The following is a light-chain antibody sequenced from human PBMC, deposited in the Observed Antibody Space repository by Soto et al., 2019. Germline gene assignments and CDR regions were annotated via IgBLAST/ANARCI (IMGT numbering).Light chain of an antibody. Sequence: QSVLTQPASVSGSPGQSITFSCTGTSSDVGSYNLVSWYQQHPGKAPKLMIYEGSKRPSGVSNRFSGSASGNTASLTISGLQAEDEADYYCCSYAGSTTWVFGGGTKLTVL. CDR1: SSDVGSYNL. CDR3: CSYAGSTTWV. J-gene: IGLJ2*01. V-gene: IGLV2-23*01. CDR2: EGS.